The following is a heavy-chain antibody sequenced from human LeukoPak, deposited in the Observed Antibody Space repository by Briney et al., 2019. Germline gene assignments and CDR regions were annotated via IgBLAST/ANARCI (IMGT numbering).Heavy chain of an antibody. J-gene: IGHJ4*02. CDR1: GFTFSSYG. CDR3: AKDRGGYATAGIDY. CDR2: IWYDGSNK. V-gene: IGHV3-30*02. D-gene: IGHD6-13*01. Sequence: PGGSLRLSCAASGFTFSSYGMHWVRQAPGKGLEWVAVIWYDGSNKYYADSVKGRFTISRDNSKNTLYLQMNSLRAEDTAVYYCAKDRGGYATAGIDYWGQGTLVTVSS.